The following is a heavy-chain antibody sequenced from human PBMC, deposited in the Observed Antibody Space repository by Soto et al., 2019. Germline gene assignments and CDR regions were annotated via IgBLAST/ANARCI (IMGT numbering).Heavy chain of an antibody. CDR3: GGGGSPLDY. CDR1: GYTFTNFG. Sequence: QVQLVQSGAEVKKPGASVKVSCKASGYTFTNFGISWVRQAPGQGLEWMGWISAYNGNTNYAQNFQGRVTMTTDTYTSTGYMELRSLRSDVKAEYCCGGGGSPLDYWGQGTLVTVSS. D-gene: IGHD3-16*01. J-gene: IGHJ4*02. CDR2: ISAYNGNT. V-gene: IGHV1-18*01.